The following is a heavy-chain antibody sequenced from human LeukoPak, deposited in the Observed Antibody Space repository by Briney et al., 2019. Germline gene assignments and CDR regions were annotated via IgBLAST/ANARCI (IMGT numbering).Heavy chain of an antibody. V-gene: IGHV3-30-3*01. Sequence: GGSLRLSCAASGFTISNYAIHWVRQAPGKGLERVAVISYDGSDKYYADSVKGRFTISRDNSKNTLYLQMNSLRAEDTAVYYCARDQANGRDYYDSSGPGYWGQGTLVTVSS. CDR3: ARDQANGRDYYDSSGPGY. CDR2: ISYDGSDK. CDR1: GFTISNYA. D-gene: IGHD3-22*01. J-gene: IGHJ4*02.